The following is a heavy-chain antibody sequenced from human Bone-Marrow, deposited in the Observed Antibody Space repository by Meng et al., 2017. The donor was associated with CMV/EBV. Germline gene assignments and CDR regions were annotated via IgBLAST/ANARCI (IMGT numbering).Heavy chain of an antibody. J-gene: IGHJ4*02. CDR1: GYSISSGYY. V-gene: IGHV4-38-2*02. D-gene: IGHD3-10*01. CDR3: GSGRNYPY. Sequence: GSLRLSCTVSGYSISSGYYWGWIRQPPGKGLEWIGSIYHSGTSYYNPSLKSRVTISVDTSKNQFSLKLRSVTAADTAVYYCGSGRNYPYWGQGTLVTVSS. CDR2: IYHSGTS.